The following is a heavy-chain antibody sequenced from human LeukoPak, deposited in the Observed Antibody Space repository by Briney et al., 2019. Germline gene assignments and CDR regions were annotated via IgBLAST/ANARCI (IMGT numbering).Heavy chain of an antibody. CDR1: GYTLTELS. CDR3: ATGSPVTMIVVAYFDY. CDR2: FDPEDGET. V-gene: IGHV1-24*01. J-gene: IGHJ4*02. D-gene: IGHD3-22*01. Sequence: ASVKVSCKVFGYTLTELSMHWVRQAPGKGLEWMGGFDPEDGETIYAQKFQGRVTMTEDTSTDTAYMELSSLRSEDTAVYYCATGSPVTMIVVAYFDYWGQGTLVTVSS.